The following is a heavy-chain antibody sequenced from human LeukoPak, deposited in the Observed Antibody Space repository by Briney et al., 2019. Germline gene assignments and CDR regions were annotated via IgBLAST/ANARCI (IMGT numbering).Heavy chain of an antibody. V-gene: IGHV3-69-1*01. Sequence: GGSLRLSCAASGFTVSSNFMSWVRQAPGKGLEWVSSIVRSSSTYYADSLKGRFTISRDNAKNSLYLQMNSLRAEDTAVYYCARIGAGSSRDYWGQGTLVTVSS. J-gene: IGHJ4*02. CDR1: GFTVSSNF. CDR2: IVRSSST. CDR3: ARIGAGSSRDY. D-gene: IGHD6-13*01.